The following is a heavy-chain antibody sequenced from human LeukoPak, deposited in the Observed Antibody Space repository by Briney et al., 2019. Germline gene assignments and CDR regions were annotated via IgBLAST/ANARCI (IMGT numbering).Heavy chain of an antibody. V-gene: IGHV3-48*01. D-gene: IGHD5-12*01. CDR3: ARDHRYAFDN. Sequence: GGSLRLCCAASGFNFIDYSMNWVRQAPGKGLEWISYIGISSGNTKYADSVKGRFTISRDKARNSLYLQMNSLRVEDTAVYYCARDHRYAFDNWGHGTLVTVSS. CDR1: GFNFIDYS. J-gene: IGHJ4*01. CDR2: IGISSGNT.